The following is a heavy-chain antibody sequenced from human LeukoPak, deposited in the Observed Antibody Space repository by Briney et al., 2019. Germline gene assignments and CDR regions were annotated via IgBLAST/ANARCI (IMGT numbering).Heavy chain of an antibody. CDR2: INHSGST. Sequence: SETLSLTCAVYGGSFSGYYWSWIRQPPGKGLEWIGEINHSGSTNYNPSLKSRVTISVDTSKNQFSLKLSSVTAADTAVFYCARGGRGFWSGYAARAFDIWGQGTMVTVSS. V-gene: IGHV4-34*01. CDR3: ARGGRGFWSGYAARAFDI. CDR1: GGSFSGYY. D-gene: IGHD3-3*01. J-gene: IGHJ3*02.